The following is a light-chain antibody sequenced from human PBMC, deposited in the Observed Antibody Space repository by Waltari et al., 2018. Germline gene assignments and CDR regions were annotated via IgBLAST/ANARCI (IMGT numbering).Light chain of an antibody. Sequence: EIVLTQSPGTLSLSPGERATLSCRASQSVSRSLAWYQQKPGKAPRLLIYGASTRATGIADRFSGGGSGTDFSLTISRLEPEDFAVYYCQHYVSLPATFGQGTKVEIK. CDR3: QHYVSLPAT. J-gene: IGKJ1*01. V-gene: IGKV3-20*01. CDR2: GAS. CDR1: QSVSRS.